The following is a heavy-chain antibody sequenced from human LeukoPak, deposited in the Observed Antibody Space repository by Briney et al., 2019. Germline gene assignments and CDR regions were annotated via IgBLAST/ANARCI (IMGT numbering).Heavy chain of an antibody. V-gene: IGHV3-21*01. CDR3: AAQTSSPRLGGY. D-gene: IGHD6-13*01. Sequence: SGGSLRLSCAASGFTFSSYSMNWVRQAPGKGLEWVSSISSSSSYIYYADSVKGRFTISRDNAKNSLYLQMNSLRAEDTAVYYCAAQTSSPRLGGYWGQGTQVTVSS. CDR2: ISSSSSYI. CDR1: GFTFSSYS. J-gene: IGHJ4*02.